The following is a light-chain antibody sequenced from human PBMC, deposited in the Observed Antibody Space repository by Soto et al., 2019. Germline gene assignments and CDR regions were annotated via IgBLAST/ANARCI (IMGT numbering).Light chain of an antibody. CDR3: AAWDDSLYGYVV. CDR2: SNN. Sequence: VLTQPPSASGTPGQRVTISCSGSSSNIGSNTVNWYQQLPGTAPKLLIYSNNQRPSGVPDRFSGSKSGTSASLAISGLQSEDEADYYCAAWDDSLYGYVVFGGGTQLTVL. J-gene: IGLJ2*01. CDR1: SSNIGSNT. V-gene: IGLV1-44*01.